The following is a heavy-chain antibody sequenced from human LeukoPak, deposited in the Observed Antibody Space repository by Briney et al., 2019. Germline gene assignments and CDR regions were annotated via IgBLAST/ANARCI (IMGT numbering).Heavy chain of an antibody. V-gene: IGHV3-15*01. J-gene: IGHJ4*02. CDR3: TTETGTRIIEYYFDY. CDR1: GFTFSNAW. Sequence: GGSLRLSCAASGFTFSNAWMSWGRQAPGKGLEWVGRIKSKTDGGTTDYAAPGKGRFTISRDDSKNTLYLQMNSLKPEDTAVYYCTTETGTRIIEYYFDYWSQGTLVTVSS. CDR2: IKSKTDGGTT. D-gene: IGHD1-1*01.